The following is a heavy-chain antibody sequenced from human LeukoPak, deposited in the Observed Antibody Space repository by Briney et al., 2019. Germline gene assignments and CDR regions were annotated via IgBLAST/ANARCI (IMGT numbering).Heavy chain of an antibody. Sequence: KPSETLSLTCTVSGGSVSSGSYYWSWIRQPPGKGLEWIEYIYYSGSTNYNPSLKSRVTISVDTSKNQFSLKLSSVTAADTAVYYCARDRDGGIDYWGQGTLVTVSS. CDR1: GGSVSSGSYY. CDR2: IYYSGST. J-gene: IGHJ4*02. D-gene: IGHD5-24*01. V-gene: IGHV4-61*01. CDR3: ARDRDGGIDY.